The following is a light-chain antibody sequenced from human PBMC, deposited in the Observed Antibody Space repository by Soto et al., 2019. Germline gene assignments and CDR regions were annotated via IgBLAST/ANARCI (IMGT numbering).Light chain of an antibody. V-gene: IGKV1-39*01. J-gene: IGKJ1*01. CDR1: QRLTGI. CDR3: QQSYSSPET. Sequence: DIQMTQSPSSRQAPLVTGVTTTCRAGQRLTGILNWYQRKPGKAPKPLIYAASSLQGGVPSRFSGSGSGTDFTLTISSLQPEDFATYYCQQSYSSPETFGQGTKVEI. CDR2: AAS.